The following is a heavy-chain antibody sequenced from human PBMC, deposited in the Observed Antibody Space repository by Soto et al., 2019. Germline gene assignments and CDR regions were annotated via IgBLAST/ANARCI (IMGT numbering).Heavy chain of an antibody. CDR2: IRYSGTT. J-gene: IGHJ4*02. D-gene: IGHD6-13*01. Sequence: PSETLSLTCTVSGASVNGASYDWTWIRQPPGKGLEDIGYIRYSGTTDYNPSLKSRVTISLDTSKNHFSLKLTSVTSADTAVYYCARTDSRGAWAAWFWGQGTLVTVSS. CDR1: GASVNGASYD. CDR3: ARTDSRGAWAAWF. V-gene: IGHV4-61*03.